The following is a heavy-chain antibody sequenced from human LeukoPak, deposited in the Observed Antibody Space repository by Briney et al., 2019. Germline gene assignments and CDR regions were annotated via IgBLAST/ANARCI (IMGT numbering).Heavy chain of an antibody. CDR1: GFTLSSYA. V-gene: IGHV3-30-3*01. CDR3: ARSDYYPSAEYFQH. J-gene: IGHJ1*01. CDR2: ISYDGDNK. Sequence: GGSLRLSCAASGFTLSSYAMHWVRQAPGKGLDWVAVISYDGDNKYYADSVKGRFTISRDNSKNTLYLQMNSLRPEDTAVYYCARSDYYPSAEYFQHWGQGTLVTVSS. D-gene: IGHD3-10*01.